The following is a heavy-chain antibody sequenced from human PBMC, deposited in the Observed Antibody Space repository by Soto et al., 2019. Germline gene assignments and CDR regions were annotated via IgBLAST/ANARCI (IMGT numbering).Heavy chain of an antibody. J-gene: IGHJ4*02. Sequence: GGSLRLSCAASGFTFDDYAMHWVRQDPGKGLEWVSGISWNSGSIGYADSVKGRFTISRDNAKNSLYLQMNSLRAEDTALYYCAKDIGMATITYLDYWGQGTLVTVSS. V-gene: IGHV3-9*01. D-gene: IGHD5-12*01. CDR1: GFTFDDYA. CDR3: AKDIGMATITYLDY. CDR2: ISWNSGSI.